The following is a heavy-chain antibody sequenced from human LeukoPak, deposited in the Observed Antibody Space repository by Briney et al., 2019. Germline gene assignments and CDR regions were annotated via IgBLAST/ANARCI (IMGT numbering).Heavy chain of an antibody. CDR3: ARGSSSGWFLGDV. D-gene: IGHD6-19*01. V-gene: IGHV4-59*01. J-gene: IGHJ6*04. Sequence: GSLRLSCAASGFTFSSYGMRWIRQPPGKGLEWIGYIFYSGRTSYNPPLKSRVTISVDTSKNQFSLKLSSVTAADTAVYHCARGSSSGWFLGDVWGKGTTVTVSS. CDR2: IFYSGRT. CDR1: GFTFSSYG.